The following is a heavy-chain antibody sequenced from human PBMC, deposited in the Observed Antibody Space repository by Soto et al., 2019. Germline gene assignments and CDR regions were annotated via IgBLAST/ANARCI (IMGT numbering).Heavy chain of an antibody. J-gene: IGHJ4*02. CDR2: IYYSGST. CDR1: GGSISSSSYY. Sequence: QLQLQESGPGLVKPSETLSLTCTVSGGSISSSSYYWGWIRQPPGKGLEWIGSIYYSGSTYYNPSLKSRVTISVDTSKNQVSLELSSVTGADTAVFYCARQQLELVNYFDYWGQGTLVTVSS. D-gene: IGHD1-26*01. V-gene: IGHV4-39*01. CDR3: ARQQLELVNYFDY.